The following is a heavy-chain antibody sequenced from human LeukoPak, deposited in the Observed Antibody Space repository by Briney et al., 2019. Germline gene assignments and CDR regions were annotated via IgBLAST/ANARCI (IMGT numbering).Heavy chain of an antibody. J-gene: IGHJ4*02. D-gene: IGHD4/OR15-4a*01. CDR1: GYTFTVHY. V-gene: IGHV1-2*02. CDR3: ARDHDYGPDY. Sequence: GASLKVSCKASGYTFTVHYMHWLRQAPGQGLGWMGWIKPDSGATNFAQNFQGRVTMISDTSINTAYMELSSLTSDDTAMYYCARDHDYGPDYWGQGTLVTVSA. CDR2: IKPDSGAT.